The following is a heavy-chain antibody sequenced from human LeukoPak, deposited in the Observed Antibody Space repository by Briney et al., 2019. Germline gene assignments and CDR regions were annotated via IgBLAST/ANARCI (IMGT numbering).Heavy chain of an antibody. CDR2: INHSEST. CDR1: GGSFSGYY. CDR3: ARGGVGYCSSTSCHTELYGMDV. V-gene: IGHV4-34*01. D-gene: IGHD2-2*01. J-gene: IGHJ6*02. Sequence: PSESLSLTCAVYGGSFSGYYWSWVRQPPGNGLELIGEINHSESTNYIPAPKSRVTISVDMSKNQLSLKLSSVTAADTAVYYCARGGVGYCSSTSCHTELYGMDVWGHGNTVTVSS.